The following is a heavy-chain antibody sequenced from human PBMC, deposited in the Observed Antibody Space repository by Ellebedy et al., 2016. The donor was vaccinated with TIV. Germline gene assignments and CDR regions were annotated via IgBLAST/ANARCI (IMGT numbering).Heavy chain of an antibody. V-gene: IGHV3-30*04. Sequence: GESLKISXAASGFIFSAYPIHWVRQAPGKGLEWVAFISYDGRNAEYADSVKGRFTISRDKSNNTVSLEVTSLRLEDTATYYCARDRVGGFDHWGQGTLVTVSS. D-gene: IGHD6-19*01. J-gene: IGHJ5*02. CDR1: GFIFSAYP. CDR3: ARDRVGGFDH. CDR2: ISYDGRNA.